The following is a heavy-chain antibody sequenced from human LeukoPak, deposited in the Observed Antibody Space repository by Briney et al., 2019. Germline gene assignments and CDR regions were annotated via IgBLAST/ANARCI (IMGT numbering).Heavy chain of an antibody. Sequence: GGSRRLSCAASGFTFSSYSMSWVRQAPGKGLEWVAYISSSSSTLHYADPVKGRFTISRDNAKNSLYLQMNSLRVEDTAVYYCARDGRPFDIWGQGTMVTVSS. CDR1: GFTFSSYS. J-gene: IGHJ3*02. V-gene: IGHV3-48*01. CDR3: ARDGRPFDI. CDR2: ISSSSSTL.